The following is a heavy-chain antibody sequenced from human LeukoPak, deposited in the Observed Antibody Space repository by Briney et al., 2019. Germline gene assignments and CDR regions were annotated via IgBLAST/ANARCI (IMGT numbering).Heavy chain of an antibody. CDR1: GGSISSYY. D-gene: IGHD2-2*01. CDR2: IYYSGST. V-gene: IGHV4-59*01. CDR3: ARGYCSSTSCWVYYFDY. Sequence: SETLSLTCTVSGGSISSYYWSWIRQPPGKGLEWIGYIYYSGSTNYNPSLKSRVTISVDTSKNQFSLKLSSVTAADTAVYYCARGYCSSTSCWVYYFDYWGQGTLVTVSS. J-gene: IGHJ4*02.